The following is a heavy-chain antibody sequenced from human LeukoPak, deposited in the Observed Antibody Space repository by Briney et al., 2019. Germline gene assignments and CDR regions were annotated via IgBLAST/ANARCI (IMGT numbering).Heavy chain of an antibody. Sequence: SETLSLTCTVSGGSISSYYWSWIRQPAGKGLEWIGRIYTSGSTNYNPSLKSRVTMSVDTSKNQFTLKLSSVTAADTAVYYCARGGSVAGPFDFDYWGQGTLVTVSS. CDR3: ARGGSVAGPFDFDY. V-gene: IGHV4-4*07. D-gene: IGHD6-19*01. CDR1: GGSISSYY. CDR2: IYTSGST. J-gene: IGHJ4*02.